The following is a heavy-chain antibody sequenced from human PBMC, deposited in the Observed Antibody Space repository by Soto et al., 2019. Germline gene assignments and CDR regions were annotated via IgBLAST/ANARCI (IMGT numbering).Heavy chain of an antibody. Sequence: QVQLQESGPRLVKPSETLSLTCTVSGGSMTNYYWAWIRQPAGKGLEWIGRIFGIGYTNYNPSLKSRVILSVDTSKSQCSLKLTSVTAADTAVYYCVREGDYSDNNGYPLFDYWGQGTLVSVSS. CDR3: VREGDYSDNNGYPLFDY. D-gene: IGHD3-22*01. CDR2: IFGIGYT. CDR1: GGSMTNYY. J-gene: IGHJ4*02. V-gene: IGHV4-4*07.